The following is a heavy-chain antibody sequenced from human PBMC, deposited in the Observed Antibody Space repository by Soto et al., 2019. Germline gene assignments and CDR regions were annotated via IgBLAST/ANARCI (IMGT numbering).Heavy chain of an antibody. CDR3: ARVTIYCSSTSCEAFDY. Sequence: ASVKVSCKASGYTFTSYGISWVRQAPGQGLEWMGWISAYNGNTNYAQKLQGRVTMTTDTSTSTAYMELRSLRSDDTAVYYCARVTIYCSSTSCEAFDYWGQGTLVTVSS. V-gene: IGHV1-18*01. CDR2: ISAYNGNT. J-gene: IGHJ4*02. CDR1: GYTFTSYG. D-gene: IGHD2-2*01.